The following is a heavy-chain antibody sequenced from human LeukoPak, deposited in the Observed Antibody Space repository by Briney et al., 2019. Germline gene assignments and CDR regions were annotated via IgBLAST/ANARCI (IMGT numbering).Heavy chain of an antibody. Sequence: TASETLSLTCTVSGVSISSYYWSWIRQPPGKGLEWIGYIYYSGSTNYNPSLKSRVTISVDTSKNQFSLKLSSVTAADTAVYYCASLTRRAGTISGWGQGTLVTVSS. CDR1: GVSISSYY. V-gene: IGHV4-59*01. D-gene: IGHD1-1*01. J-gene: IGHJ4*02. CDR2: IYYSGST. CDR3: ASLTRRAGTISG.